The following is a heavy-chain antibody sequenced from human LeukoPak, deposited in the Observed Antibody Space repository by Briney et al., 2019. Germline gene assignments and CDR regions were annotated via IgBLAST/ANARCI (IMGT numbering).Heavy chain of an antibody. Sequence: GGSLRLSCAASGFTFDDYAMHWVRQAPGKGLEWVSGISWDSSTKAYADSVKGRFTISRDNAKNSLYLQMNSLSAEDTALYYCAKDTRTGYSGALDYWGQGTLVTVSS. J-gene: IGHJ4*02. D-gene: IGHD1-26*01. CDR2: ISWDSSTK. CDR1: GFTFDDYA. V-gene: IGHV3-9*01. CDR3: AKDTRTGYSGALDY.